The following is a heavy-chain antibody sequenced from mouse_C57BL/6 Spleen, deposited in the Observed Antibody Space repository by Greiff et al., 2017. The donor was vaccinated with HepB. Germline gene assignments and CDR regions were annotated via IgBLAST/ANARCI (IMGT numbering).Heavy chain of an antibody. D-gene: IGHD1-1*01. CDR2: IDPENGDT. J-gene: IGHJ1*03. V-gene: IGHV14-4*01. CDR1: GFNIKDDY. Sequence: EVMLVESGAELVRPGASVKLSCTASGFNIKDDYMHWVKQRPEQGLEWIGWIDPENGDTEYASKFQGKATITADTSSNTAYLQLSSLTSEDTAVYYCTPPRGLLRDWYFDVWGTGTTVTVSS. CDR3: TPPRGLLRDWYFDV.